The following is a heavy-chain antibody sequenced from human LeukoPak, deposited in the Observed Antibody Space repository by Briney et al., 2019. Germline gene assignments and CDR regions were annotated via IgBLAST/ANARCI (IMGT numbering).Heavy chain of an antibody. CDR3: AKDYYYDSSGLGY. Sequence: PGGSLRLSCAASGLTFSSYAMNWVRQAPGKGLEWVSAISGSGGNTYYADSVKGRFTISRDNSKNTLYLQMNSLRAEDTAVYYCAKDYYYDSSGLGYWGQGTLVTVSS. J-gene: IGHJ4*02. D-gene: IGHD3-22*01. CDR1: GLTFSSYA. V-gene: IGHV3-23*01. CDR2: ISGSGGNT.